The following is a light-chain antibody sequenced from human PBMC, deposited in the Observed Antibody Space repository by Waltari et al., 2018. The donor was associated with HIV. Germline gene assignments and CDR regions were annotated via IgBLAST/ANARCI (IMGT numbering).Light chain of an antibody. CDR1: EDVSTC. Sequence: TQSPSLSASIGDRVTIYCQATEDVSTCVAWYQQKPGTAPKLLIYGASVLQGGVPSRFSGSGSGTDFALTIGCLQSDDLATYFCQQYSIFPLTFGPRT. CDR3: QQYSIFPLT. CDR2: GAS. V-gene: IGKV1D-8*01. J-gene: IGKJ2*01.